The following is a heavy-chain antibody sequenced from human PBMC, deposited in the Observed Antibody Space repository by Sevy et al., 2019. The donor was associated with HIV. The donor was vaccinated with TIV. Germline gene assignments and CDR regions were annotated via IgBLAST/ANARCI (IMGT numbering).Heavy chain of an antibody. CDR1: GFIFSDYT. CDR3: ERSKSSSWHYLDY. V-gene: IGHV3-30*04. Sequence: GGSLRLSCAASGFIFSDYTLHWVRQAPGTGLEWVAVISYDGSFTYYADSVEGRFTISRDNSKNTLFLQMNSLRHEDTAVYYCERSKSSSWHYLDYWGQGTLVTVSS. CDR2: ISYDGSFT. D-gene: IGHD6-13*01. J-gene: IGHJ4*02.